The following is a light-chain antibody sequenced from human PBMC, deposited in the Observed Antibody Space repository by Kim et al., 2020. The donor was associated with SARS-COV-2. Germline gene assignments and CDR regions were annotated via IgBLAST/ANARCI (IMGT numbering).Light chain of an antibody. CDR1: QNNSTR. Sequence: SASVGDRVTMTCRDSQNNSTRLAWYQQKPGKPPNALISDASRLESGVPSRFSGSGSGTEFTLTISSLQPDDFATYYCQEYNSDFTFGPGTKVDIK. CDR2: DAS. J-gene: IGKJ3*01. V-gene: IGKV1-5*01. CDR3: QEYNSDFT.